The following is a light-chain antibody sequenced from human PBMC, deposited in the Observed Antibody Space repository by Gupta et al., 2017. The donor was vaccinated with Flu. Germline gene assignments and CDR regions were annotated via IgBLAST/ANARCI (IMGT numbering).Light chain of an antibody. Sequence: EIVLTQSPGTLSLSPGERATLSCRASQSVSSSYLAWYQQKPGQAPRLLIYGASSRATGIPDRFSGSGSGTXFTLTIXRLEPEDFAVYYCQQYSSSQCNFGXGTKVEIK. V-gene: IGKV3-20*01. CDR2: GAS. CDR1: QSVSSSY. CDR3: QQYSSSQCN. J-gene: IGKJ2*02.